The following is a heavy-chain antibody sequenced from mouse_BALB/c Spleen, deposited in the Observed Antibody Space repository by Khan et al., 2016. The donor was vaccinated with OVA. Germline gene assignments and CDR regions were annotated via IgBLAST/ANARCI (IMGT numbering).Heavy chain of an antibody. D-gene: IGHD4-1*01. Sequence: EVQVVESGGDLVKPGGSLKLSCAASGFTFSSYSMSWVRQTPDKRLEWVATISSGGDYTYYPDSVKGRFTISRDNAKNTLYLQMSSLKSEDTAMYYCASHLTGSFAYGGQGTLVTVSA. CDR1: GFTFSSYS. V-gene: IGHV5-6*01. CDR2: ISSGGDYT. J-gene: IGHJ3*01. CDR3: ASHLTGSFAY.